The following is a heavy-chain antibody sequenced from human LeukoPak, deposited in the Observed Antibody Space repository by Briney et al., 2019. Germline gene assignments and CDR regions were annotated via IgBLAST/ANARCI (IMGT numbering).Heavy chain of an antibody. J-gene: IGHJ6*02. Sequence: ASVKVSCKASGGTFSSYAISWVRQAPGQGLEWMGGITPILGIANYAQKFQGRVTITADKSTSTAYMELSSLRSEDTAVYYCARAFYCSGGSCSSYYYYYYGMDVWGQGTTVTVSS. V-gene: IGHV1-69*10. CDR3: ARAFYCSGGSCSSYYYYYYGMDV. D-gene: IGHD2-15*01. CDR1: GGTFSSYA. CDR2: ITPILGIA.